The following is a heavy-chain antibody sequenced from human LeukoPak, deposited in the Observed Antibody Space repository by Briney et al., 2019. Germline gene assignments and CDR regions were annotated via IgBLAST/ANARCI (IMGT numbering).Heavy chain of an antibody. D-gene: IGHD6-13*01. J-gene: IGHJ4*02. CDR3: ARSVSYSSSRLSHDY. CDR2: IIPILGIA. CDR1: GGTFSSYA. V-gene: IGHV1-69*04. Sequence: SVKVSCKASGGTFSSYAISWVRQAPGQGLEWMGRIIPILGIANYAQKFQGRVTITADKSTSTAYMELSSLRSEDTAVYYCARSVSYSSSRLSHDYWGQGTLVNVSS.